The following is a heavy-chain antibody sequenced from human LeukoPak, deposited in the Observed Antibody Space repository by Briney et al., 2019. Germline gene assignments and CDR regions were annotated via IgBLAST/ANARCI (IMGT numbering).Heavy chain of an antibody. V-gene: IGHV3-33*08. CDR3: ATDYCSGGSCYSYTYYYYMDD. D-gene: IGHD2-15*01. J-gene: IGHJ6*03. CDR1: GLTFSSYW. Sequence: GGSLRLSCATSGLTFSSYWMSWVRQAPGKGLEWLAVIWYDGSSQYYADSVRGRFTISRDNSNNTLYLQMNSLGAEDTAVYYCATDYCSGGSCYSYTYYYYMDDWGKGTTVTVSS. CDR2: IWYDGSSQ.